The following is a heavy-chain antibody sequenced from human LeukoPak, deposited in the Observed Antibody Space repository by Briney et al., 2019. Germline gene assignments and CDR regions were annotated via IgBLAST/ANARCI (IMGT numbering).Heavy chain of an antibody. CDR3: ASGGGNIVVVVAATPRNYFDY. Sequence: SETLSLTCTVSGGSISSSSYYWGWIRQPPGKGLEWIGSIYYSGSTYYNPSLKSRVTISVDTSKNQFPLKLSSVTAADTAVYYCASGGGNIVVVVAATPRNYFDYWGQGTLVTVSS. J-gene: IGHJ4*02. CDR1: GGSISSSSYY. D-gene: IGHD2-15*01. V-gene: IGHV4-39*06. CDR2: IYYSGST.